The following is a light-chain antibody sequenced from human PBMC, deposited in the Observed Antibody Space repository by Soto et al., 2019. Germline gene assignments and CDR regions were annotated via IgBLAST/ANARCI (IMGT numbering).Light chain of an antibody. CDR3: SPYGRSKNVV. V-gene: IGLV2-8*01. J-gene: IGLJ2*01. CDR1: SSDVGGYDY. CDR2: ELT. Sequence: QSALTQPPSASGSPGQSVTISCTGTSSDVGGYDYVSWFQHHPCRAPKLMIYELTKRPSGVPDRLSGSRSGNTASLTVSGLQDEDEGDYYCSPYGRSKNVVFGVGTTLTAL.